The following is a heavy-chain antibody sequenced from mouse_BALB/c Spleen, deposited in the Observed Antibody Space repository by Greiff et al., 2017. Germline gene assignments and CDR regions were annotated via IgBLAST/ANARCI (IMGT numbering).Heavy chain of an antibody. V-gene: IGHV1-52*01. CDR2: IDPYDSET. CDR3: ARHEGTGTRAMDY. CDR1: GYTFTSYW. J-gene: IGHJ4*01. D-gene: IGHD4-1*01. Sequence: QVQLQQPGAELVRPGASVKLSCKASGYTFTSYWMNWVKQRPEQGLEWIGRIDPYDSETHYNQKFKDKATLTADKSSSTVYMELSRLTSEDSAVYFCARHEGTGTRAMDYWGQGTSVTVSS.